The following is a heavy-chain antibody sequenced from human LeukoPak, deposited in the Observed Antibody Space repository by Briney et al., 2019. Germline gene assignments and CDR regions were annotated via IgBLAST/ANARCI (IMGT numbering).Heavy chain of an antibody. CDR1: GFTFSSYG. Sequence: GRSLRLSCAASGFTFSSYGMHWVRQAPGKGLEWVAVISYDGSNKYYADSVKGRFTISRDNSKNTLYLQMNSLRAEDTAVYYCAKERDIVVVPAAMSRPLDYWGQGTLVTVSS. CDR2: ISYDGSNK. V-gene: IGHV3-30*18. J-gene: IGHJ4*02. D-gene: IGHD2-2*01. CDR3: AKERDIVVVPAAMSRPLDY.